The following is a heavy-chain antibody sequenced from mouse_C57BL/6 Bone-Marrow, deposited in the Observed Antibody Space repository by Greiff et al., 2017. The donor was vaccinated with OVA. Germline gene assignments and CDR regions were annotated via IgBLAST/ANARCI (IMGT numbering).Heavy chain of an antibody. J-gene: IGHJ2*01. V-gene: IGHV5-6*02. D-gene: IGHD2-3*01. CDR3: ARRWLLFDY. CDR2: ISSGGSYT. CDR1: GFTFSSYG. Sequence: EVKLMESGGDLVKPGGSLKLSCAASGFTFSSYGMSWVRQTPDKRLEWVATISSGGSYTYYPDSVKGRFTISRDNAKNTLYLQMSSLKSEDTAMYYCARRWLLFDYWGQGTTLTVSS.